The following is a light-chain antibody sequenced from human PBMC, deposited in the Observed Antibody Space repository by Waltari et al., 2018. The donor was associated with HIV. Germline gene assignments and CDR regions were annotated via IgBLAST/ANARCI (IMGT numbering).Light chain of an antibody. J-gene: IGLJ3*02. Sequence: QSALTQPASVSGSPGQSITISCTGTSSDVGGSNYVSWYRQLMIFDVNSRPLGVSDRFSGSKSGNTASLTISGLQTEDEADYYCSSYTSSNTWVFGGGTKLTVL. CDR3: SSYTSSNTWV. CDR1: SSDVGGSNY. V-gene: IGLV2-14*03. CDR2: DVN.